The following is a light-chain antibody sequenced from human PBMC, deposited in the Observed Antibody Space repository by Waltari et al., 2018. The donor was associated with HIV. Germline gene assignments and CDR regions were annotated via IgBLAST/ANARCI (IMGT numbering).Light chain of an antibody. V-gene: IGLV1-40*01. CDR3: QSYDSSLSGFGV. J-gene: IGLJ2*01. CDR1: TSNIGAGYD. CDR2: GNS. Sequence: QSVLTQPPSVSGAPGERVTISCTGSTSNIGAGYDVHWYQQLPGTAPNLLIYGNSNRPAGVPDRFSGSKSGTSASLAITGLQAEDEADYYCQSYDSSLSGFGVFGGGTKLTVL.